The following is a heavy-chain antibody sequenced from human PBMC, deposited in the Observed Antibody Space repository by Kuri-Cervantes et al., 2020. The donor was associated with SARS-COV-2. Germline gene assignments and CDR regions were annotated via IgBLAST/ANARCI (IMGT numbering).Heavy chain of an antibody. CDR3: AGRGELRAFDI. V-gene: IGHV3-21*01. Sequence: AGSLRLACAASGFSVSCNEMTWVRQAPGKGLEWVSSISSSSSYIYHAASVTGRFTISRDNAKNSLYLQMDSLRAEDTAVYYCAGRGELRAFDIWGQGTMVTVSS. J-gene: IGHJ3*02. CDR1: GFSVSCNE. D-gene: IGHD1-26*01. CDR2: ISSSSSYI.